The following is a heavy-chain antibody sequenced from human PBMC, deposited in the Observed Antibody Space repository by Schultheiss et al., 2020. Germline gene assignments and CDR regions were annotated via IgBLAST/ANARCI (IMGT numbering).Heavy chain of an antibody. CDR2: ISASGAYT. CDR1: GFTFSTFA. J-gene: IGHJ4*02. CDR3: GKDHYGDFSFDY. V-gene: IGHV3-23*01. Sequence: GASLKISCVASGFTFSTFAMSWVRQAPGKGLEWVSIISASGAYTYYADSAKGRFTISRDNSKNTLFLQMNSLRAEDTALYYCGKDHYGDFSFDYWGQGTLVTVSS. D-gene: IGHD4-17*01.